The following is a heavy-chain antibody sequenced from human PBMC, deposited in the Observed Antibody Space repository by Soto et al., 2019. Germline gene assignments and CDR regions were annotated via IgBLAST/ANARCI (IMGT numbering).Heavy chain of an antibody. CDR1: GGTFGSYA. J-gene: IGHJ6*02. V-gene: IGHV1-69*01. Sequence: QVQLVQSGAEVKKPGSSVKVSCKASGGTFGSYAISWVRQAAGHGLEWMGGIIPIPGTANYAQKFQGRVTIAADESTSTAYMELSSLRSEDTAVYYCARSQGSSTSLEIYYYYYYGMDVWGQGTTVTVSS. CDR3: ARSQGSSTSLEIYYYYYYGMDV. CDR2: IIPIPGTA. D-gene: IGHD2-2*01.